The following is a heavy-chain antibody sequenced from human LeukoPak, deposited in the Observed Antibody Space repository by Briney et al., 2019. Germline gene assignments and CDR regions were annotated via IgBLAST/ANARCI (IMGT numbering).Heavy chain of an antibody. J-gene: IGHJ5*02. Sequence: GRSLRPSCAASGFTFSSYATSWVRQAPGKGLEWVSAISGRGGSTYYADSVKGGFTISRDNSKNTLYLQMNSLRAEGTAVYYCAKVSGGEHNFWSDFSQDKWFDPWGQGTLVTVSS. CDR2: ISGRGGST. CDR3: AKVSGGEHNFWSDFSQDKWFDP. D-gene: IGHD3-3*01. CDR1: GFTFSSYA. V-gene: IGHV3-23*01.